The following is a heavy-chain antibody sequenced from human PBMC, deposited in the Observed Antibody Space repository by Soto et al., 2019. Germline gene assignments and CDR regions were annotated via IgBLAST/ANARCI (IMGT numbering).Heavy chain of an antibody. CDR1: GFTFSSYA. J-gene: IGHJ3*02. Sequence: GGSLRLSCAASGFTFSSYAMSWVRQAPGKGLEWVSAISGSGGSTYYADSVKGRFTISRDNSKNTLYLQMNSLRAEDTAVYYCAKKYYYDSSGYYESNAFDIWGQGTMVTVSS. D-gene: IGHD3-22*01. CDR3: AKKYYYDSSGYYESNAFDI. V-gene: IGHV3-23*01. CDR2: ISGSGGST.